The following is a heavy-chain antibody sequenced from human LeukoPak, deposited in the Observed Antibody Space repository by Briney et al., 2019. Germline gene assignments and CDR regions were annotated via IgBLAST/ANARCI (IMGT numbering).Heavy chain of an antibody. CDR2: ISSDGKNT. J-gene: IGHJ3*02. V-gene: IGHV3-30*04. CDR3: ARPCRGTSTYDAFDI. CDR1: GFIFTSYT. Sequence: GWSLRLSCAASGFIFTSYTMHWVRQAPGKGLEWMASISSDGKNTYYADSVRGRFTITRDNSKNTLYLQMDSLEVEDTAVYYCARPCRGTSTYDAFDIWGQGTMVTVSS.